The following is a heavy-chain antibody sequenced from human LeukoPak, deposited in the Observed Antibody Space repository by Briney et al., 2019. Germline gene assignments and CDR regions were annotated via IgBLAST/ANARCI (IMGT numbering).Heavy chain of an antibody. J-gene: IGHJ5*02. D-gene: IGHD5-24*01. CDR1: GGSISRYY. V-gene: IGHV4-59*01. CDR2: IYYSGST. Sequence: SETLSLTRTVSGGSISRYYWRWIRQPPGKGLEWIGYIYYSGSTNYNPSLKSRVTISVDTSKNQFSLKLSSVTAADTAVYYCARYAEMATIYNWFDPWGQGTLVTVSS. CDR3: ARYAEMATIYNWFDP.